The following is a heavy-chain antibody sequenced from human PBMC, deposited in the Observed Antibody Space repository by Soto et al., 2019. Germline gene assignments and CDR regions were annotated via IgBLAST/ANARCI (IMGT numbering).Heavy chain of an antibody. CDR1: GYSINSGYY. J-gene: IGHJ5*02. V-gene: IGHV4-38-2*01. CDR2: IYHGGST. D-gene: IGHD5-12*01. CDR3: ARSRSTRQPFDH. Sequence: ETLSLTCAVSGYSINSGYYWGWLRQPPGRWLEWMGSIYHGGSTYYNPSLNSRVTLSIDMTNNHVSLILNSVTAADTAVYYCARSRSTRQPFDHWGRGTLVTVSS.